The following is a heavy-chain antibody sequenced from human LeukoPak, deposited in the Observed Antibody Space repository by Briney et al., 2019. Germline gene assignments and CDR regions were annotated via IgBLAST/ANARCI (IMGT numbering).Heavy chain of an antibody. CDR1: GFTFSSYA. J-gene: IGHJ4*02. Sequence: GGSLRLSCAASGFTFSSYAMSWVRQAPGKGLEWVSAISGSGGSTYYAASVKGRFTISRDNSKNTLYLQMNSLRAEDTAVYYCAKDHRDTMIVVVTGFDYWGQGTLVTVSS. V-gene: IGHV3-23*01. CDR3: AKDHRDTMIVVVTGFDY. CDR2: ISGSGGST. D-gene: IGHD3-22*01.